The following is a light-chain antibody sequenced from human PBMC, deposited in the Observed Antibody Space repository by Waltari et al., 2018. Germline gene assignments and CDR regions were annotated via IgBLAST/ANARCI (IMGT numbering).Light chain of an antibody. J-gene: IGKJ4*01. Sequence: DIQMTQSPSSVSASVGDRVTITCRASQGISSLRAWYQQRPGKAPNLLIYAVSSLQSGVPSRFTGGGSGTDFTLTISSLQPEDFATYYCQQANSFPLFGGGTKVEIK. CDR3: QQANSFPL. CDR1: QGISSL. CDR2: AVS. V-gene: IGKV1-12*01.